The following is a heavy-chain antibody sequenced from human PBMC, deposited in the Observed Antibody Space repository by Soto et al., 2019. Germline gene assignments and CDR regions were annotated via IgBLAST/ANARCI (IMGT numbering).Heavy chain of an antibody. CDR1: GVTFTSYA. CDR3: AKGSFGFDF. Sequence: EVQLLESGGGLVQPGGSLRLSCAASGVTFTSYALTWVRQVPGGGLQWVSSISKSGDSTYYADSVKGRFTTSRDNSKNTLYLQMNGLRAEDRAIYYGAKGSFGFDFWGHGTLVTVAS. CDR2: ISKSGDST. V-gene: IGHV3-23*01. J-gene: IGHJ4*01. D-gene: IGHD3-10*01.